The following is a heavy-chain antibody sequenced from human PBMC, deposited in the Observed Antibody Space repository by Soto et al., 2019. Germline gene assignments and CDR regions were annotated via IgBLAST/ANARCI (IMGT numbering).Heavy chain of an antibody. J-gene: IGHJ4*02. CDR3: ASRDPGTSVDY. Sequence: SETLSLTCAVSGGSFTSNNWWTWVRQPPGQGLEWIGEIYRTGSTNYNPSLKSRVTISLDKSENQSSLKVTSLTAADTAVYYCASRDPGTSVDYWGQGTLVTVSS. CDR1: GGSFTSNNW. V-gene: IGHV4-4*02. D-gene: IGHD1-7*01. CDR2: IYRTGST.